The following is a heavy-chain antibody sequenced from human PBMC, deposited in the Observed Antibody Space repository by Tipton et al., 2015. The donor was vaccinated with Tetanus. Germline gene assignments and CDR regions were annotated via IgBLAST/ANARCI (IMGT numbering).Heavy chain of an antibody. V-gene: IGHV3-23*01. CDR2: ISTGGDST. CDR1: GFNFNNYA. Sequence: SLRLSCAASGFNFNNYAMNWVRQAPGKGLEWVSGISTGGDSTDYAVSVKGRFTISRDNSKNTLYLQMNSLRAEDTAVYYCASEWGPLGYGSGTYWGQGTPVTVSS. CDR3: ASEWGPLGYGSGTY. D-gene: IGHD3-10*01. J-gene: IGHJ4*02.